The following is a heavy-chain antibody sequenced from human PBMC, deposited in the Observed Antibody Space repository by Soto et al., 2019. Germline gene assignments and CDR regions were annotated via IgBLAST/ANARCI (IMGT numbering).Heavy chain of an antibody. Sequence: ASVKVSCKASGYTFTSYGISWVRQAPGQGLEWMGWISAYNGNTNYAQKLQGRVTMTTDTSTSTAYMELSSLRSEDTAVYYCARDPDSSGYDPGWFDPWGQGTLVTVSS. V-gene: IGHV1-18*01. CDR1: GYTFTSYG. CDR3: ARDPDSSGYDPGWFDP. D-gene: IGHD3-22*01. CDR2: ISAYNGNT. J-gene: IGHJ5*02.